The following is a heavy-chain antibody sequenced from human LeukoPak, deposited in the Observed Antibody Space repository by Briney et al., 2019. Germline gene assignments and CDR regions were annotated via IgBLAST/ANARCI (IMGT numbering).Heavy chain of an antibody. D-gene: IGHD3/OR15-3a*01. CDR2: IYASGRA. Sequence: PSETLSLTCNASGGSISSGSYYWGWIRQPPGKGLEWIGHIYASGRADYSPSLKSRVTISVDTSNNWFSLKLTSVTAADTAVYFCATDFSDDFYHNSFDIWGQGTMVTVSS. CDR3: ATDFSDDFYHNSFDI. V-gene: IGHV4-39*01. CDR1: GGSISSGSYY. J-gene: IGHJ3*02.